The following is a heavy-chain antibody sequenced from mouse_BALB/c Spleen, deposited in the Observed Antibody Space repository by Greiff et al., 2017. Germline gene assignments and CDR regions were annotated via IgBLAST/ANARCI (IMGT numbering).Heavy chain of an antibody. Sequence: EVQLQESGPSLVKPSQTLSLTCSVTGDSITSGYWNWIRKFPGNKLEYMGYISYSGSTYYNPSLKSRISITRDTSKNQYYLQLNSVTTEDTATYYCVIHYYGQYYFDYWGQGTTLTVSS. CDR3: VIHYYGQYYFDY. V-gene: IGHV3-8*02. CDR1: GDSITSGY. CDR2: ISYSGST. D-gene: IGHD1-2*01. J-gene: IGHJ2*01.